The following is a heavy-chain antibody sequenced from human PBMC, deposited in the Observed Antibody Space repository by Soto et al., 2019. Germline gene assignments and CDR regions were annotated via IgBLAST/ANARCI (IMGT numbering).Heavy chain of an antibody. V-gene: IGHV4-59*01. J-gene: IGHJ6*02. D-gene: IGHD6-6*01. CDR3: ARDNSGYSSSSDYGMDV. Sequence: ETLSLTCTVSGGSISSYHWSWIRQPPGKGLEWIGYIYYSGSTNYNPSLKSRVTISVDTSKNQFSLKLSSVTAADTAVYYCARDNSGYSSSSDYGMDVWGQGTTVTVSS. CDR2: IYYSGST. CDR1: GGSISSYH.